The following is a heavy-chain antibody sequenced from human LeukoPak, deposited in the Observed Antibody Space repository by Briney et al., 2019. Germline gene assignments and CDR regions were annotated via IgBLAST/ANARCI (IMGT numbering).Heavy chain of an antibody. D-gene: IGHD3-22*01. CDR2: IYHTGST. J-gene: IGHJ2*01. CDR1: GGSISSSNW. Sequence: SGTLSLTCAVSGGSISSSNWWSWLRQPPGKGLEWLGEIYHTGSTNYNPSLDSRDTISIDKSKNQFSLKRSSVTAADTAVYYCARVRSITGGYQRYFDLWGRGTQVTVSS. CDR3: ARVRSITGGYQRYFDL. V-gene: IGHV4-4*02.